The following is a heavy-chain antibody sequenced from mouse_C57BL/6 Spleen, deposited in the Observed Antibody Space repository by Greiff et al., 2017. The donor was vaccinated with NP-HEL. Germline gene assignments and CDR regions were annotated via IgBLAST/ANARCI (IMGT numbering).Heavy chain of an antibody. CDR2: ISDGGSYT. CDR1: GFTFSSYA. CDR3: ARDLLRGTTGVDY. Sequence: VQLKESGGGLVKPGGSLKLSCAASGFTFSSYAMSWVRQTPEKRLEWVATISDGGSYTYYPDNVKGRFTISRDNAKNNLYLQMSHLKSEDTAMYYCARDLLRGTTGVDYWGQGTTLTVSS. D-gene: IGHD1-1*01. V-gene: IGHV5-4*01. J-gene: IGHJ2*01.